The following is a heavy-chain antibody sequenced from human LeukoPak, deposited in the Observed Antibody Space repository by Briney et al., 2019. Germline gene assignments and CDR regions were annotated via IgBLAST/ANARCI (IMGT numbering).Heavy chain of an antibody. CDR2: IYYSGST. CDR1: GVSISSGGYY. CDR3: ATIPYYYDSSGPDDAFDI. V-gene: IGHV4-30-4*08. D-gene: IGHD3-22*01. Sequence: SETLSLTCAVSGVSISSGGYYWSWIRQHPGKGLEWIGYIYYSGSTYYNPSLKSRVTISVGTSKNQFSLKLSSVTAADTAVYYCATIPYYYDSSGPDDAFDIWGQGTMVTVSS. J-gene: IGHJ3*02.